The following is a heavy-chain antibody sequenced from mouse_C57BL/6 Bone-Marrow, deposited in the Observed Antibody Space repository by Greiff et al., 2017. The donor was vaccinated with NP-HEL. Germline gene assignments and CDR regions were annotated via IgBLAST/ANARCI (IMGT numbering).Heavy chain of an antibody. CDR2: ISDGGSYT. V-gene: IGHV5-4*01. Sequence: EVQGVESGGGLVKPGGSLKLSCAASGFTFSSYAMSWVRQTPEKRLEWVATISDGGSYTYYPDNVKGRFTISRDNAKNNLYLQMSHLKSEDTAMYYCAREGITTVVATRYYFDYWGQGTTLTVSS. D-gene: IGHD1-1*01. CDR1: GFTFSSYA. J-gene: IGHJ2*01. CDR3: AREGITTVVATRYYFDY.